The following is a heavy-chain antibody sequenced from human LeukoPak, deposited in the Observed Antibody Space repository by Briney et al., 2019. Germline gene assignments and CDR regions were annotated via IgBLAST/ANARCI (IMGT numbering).Heavy chain of an antibody. V-gene: IGHV3-23*01. Sequence: PGGSLRLSCAASGFTFSSYAMSWVRQAPGKGLEWVSAISGGGVSTYYADSVKGRFTISRDDSKKTLYLQMNSLRAEDTAVYYCAKSDGYNYPFDYWGQGTLVTVSS. CDR3: AKSDGYNYPFDY. J-gene: IGHJ4*02. D-gene: IGHD5-24*01. CDR2: ISGGGVST. CDR1: GFTFSSYA.